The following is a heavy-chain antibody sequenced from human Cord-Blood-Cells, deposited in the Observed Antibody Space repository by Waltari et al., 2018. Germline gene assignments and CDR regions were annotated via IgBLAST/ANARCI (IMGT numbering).Heavy chain of an antibody. CDR3: ARAGIVVVAASYYYYGMDV. CDR2: IIPIFGTA. D-gene: IGHD2-15*01. Sequence: QVQLLQSGAAVQRPGSSVKVSWKASGGTFRIYATSWARQAHGQGLEWMGGIIPIFGTANYAQKCQGRVTITADESTSTAYMELSSLRSEDTAVYYCARAGIVVVAASYYYYGMDVWGQGTTVTVSS. CDR1: GGTFRIYA. V-gene: IGHV1-69*01. J-gene: IGHJ6*02.